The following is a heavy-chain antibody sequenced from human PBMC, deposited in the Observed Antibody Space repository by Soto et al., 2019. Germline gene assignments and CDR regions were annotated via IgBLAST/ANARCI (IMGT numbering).Heavy chain of an antibody. J-gene: IGHJ4*02. Sequence: PSETLSLTCAVSGGSISSGGYSWSWIRQPPGKGLEWIGYIYHSGSTYYNPSLKSRVTISVDTSKNQFSLKLSSVTAADTGIYYCAADRGYSYGYFDFWGQGALVTVSS. CDR2: IYHSGST. CDR3: AADRGYSYGYFDF. V-gene: IGHV4-30-2*05. CDR1: GGSISSGGYS. D-gene: IGHD5-18*01.